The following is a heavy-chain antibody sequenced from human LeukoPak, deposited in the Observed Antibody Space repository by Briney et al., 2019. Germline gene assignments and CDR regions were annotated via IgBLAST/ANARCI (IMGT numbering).Heavy chain of an antibody. Sequence: SVKVSCKASGGTFSSYAISWVRQAPGQGLEWMGRIIPILGIANYAQKFQGRVTITADKSTSTAYMGLSSLRSEDTAVYYCARDLKLMLAYCGGDCYSFDYWGQGTLVTVSS. D-gene: IGHD2-21*02. CDR3: ARDLKLMLAYCGGDCYSFDY. V-gene: IGHV1-69*04. CDR1: GGTFSSYA. CDR2: IIPILGIA. J-gene: IGHJ4*02.